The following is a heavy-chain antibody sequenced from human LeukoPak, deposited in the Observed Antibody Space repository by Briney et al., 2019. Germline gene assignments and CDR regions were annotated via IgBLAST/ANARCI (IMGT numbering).Heavy chain of an antibody. Sequence: GGSLRLSCAASGFTFSSYAMHWVRQAPGKGLEWVAVISYDGSNKYYADSVKGRFTISRDNSKNTLYLQMNSLRAEDTAVYYCAKTADYGGNSGGVFDYWGQGTLVTVSS. V-gene: IGHV3-30*04. D-gene: IGHD4-23*01. CDR2: ISYDGSNK. J-gene: IGHJ4*02. CDR3: AKTADYGGNSGGVFDY. CDR1: GFTFSSYA.